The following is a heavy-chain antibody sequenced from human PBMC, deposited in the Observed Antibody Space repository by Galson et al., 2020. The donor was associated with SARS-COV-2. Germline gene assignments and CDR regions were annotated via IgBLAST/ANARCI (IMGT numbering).Heavy chain of an antibody. CDR1: GFNFSSHS. CDR2: ISYDGFNK. CDR3: ARNLHPYGSGGIDY. Sequence: GESLKISCTASGFNFSSHSMHWVRQAPGKGLEWLTIISYDGFNKYYADSVKGRFTISRDNSKNTLYLQMNSLRAEDTAIFYCARNLHPYGSGGIDYWGQGTLVTVSP. J-gene: IGHJ4*02. D-gene: IGHD3-10*01. V-gene: IGHV3-30*01.